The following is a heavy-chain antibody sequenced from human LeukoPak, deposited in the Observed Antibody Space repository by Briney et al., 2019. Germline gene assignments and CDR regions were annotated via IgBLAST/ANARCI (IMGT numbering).Heavy chain of an antibody. D-gene: IGHD2-15*01. CDR2: IYPGDSDT. J-gene: IGHJ4*02. CDR3: ARRGVYCSGGSCYYGAVDY. CDR1: GYSFTSYW. V-gene: IGHV5-51*01. Sequence: AGESLKISCKGSGYSFTSYWIGWVRQMPGKGLEWMGIIYPGDSDTRYSPSFQGQVTISADKSISTAYLQWSSLKASDTAMYYCARRGVYCSGGSCYYGAVDYWGQGTLVTVSS.